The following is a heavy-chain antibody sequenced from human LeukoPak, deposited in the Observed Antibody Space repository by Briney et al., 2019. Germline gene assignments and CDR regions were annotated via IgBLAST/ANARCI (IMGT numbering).Heavy chain of an antibody. CDR2: ISSSSSYI. Sequence: SGGSLRLSCAASGFSFSSYSMNWVRQAPGKGLEWVSSISSSSSYIHYADSVKGRFTISRDNAKNSLYLQMNSLRAEDTAVYYCARDRPRTYYYDSSGYYYQNAFDIWGQGTMVTVSS. D-gene: IGHD3-22*01. V-gene: IGHV3-21*01. J-gene: IGHJ3*02. CDR1: GFSFSSYS. CDR3: ARDRPRTYYYDSSGYYYQNAFDI.